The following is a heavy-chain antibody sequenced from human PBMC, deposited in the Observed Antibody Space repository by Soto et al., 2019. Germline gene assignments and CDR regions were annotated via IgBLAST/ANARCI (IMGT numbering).Heavy chain of an antibody. CDR1: GFTFTSHA. Sequence: QVQLVQSGAEVKKPGASVKVSCQTSGFTFTSHAIQWVRQAPGQRPEWLGWINAGNGNTKYSRRFQGRITITRDTAASTAYMELDSLTSEDTALFYCARAPINPKWGVTMFDYWGQGTLVTVSS. CDR2: INAGNGNT. CDR3: ARAPINPKWGVTMFDY. D-gene: IGHD7-27*01. V-gene: IGHV1-3*01. J-gene: IGHJ4*02.